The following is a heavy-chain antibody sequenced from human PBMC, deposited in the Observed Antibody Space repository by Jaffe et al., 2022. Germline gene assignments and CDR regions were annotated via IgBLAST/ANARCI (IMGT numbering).Heavy chain of an antibody. CDR3: ASEGVTVTTEVAAFDI. Sequence: EVQLVESGGGLVKPGGSLRLSCAASGFTFSSYSMNWVRQAPGKGLEWVSSISSSSSYIYYADSVKGRFTISRDNAKNSLYLQMNSLRAEDTAVYYCASEGVTVTTEVAAFDIWGQGTMVTVSS. D-gene: IGHD4-17*01. J-gene: IGHJ3*02. CDR2: ISSSSSYI. V-gene: IGHV3-21*01. CDR1: GFTFSSYS.